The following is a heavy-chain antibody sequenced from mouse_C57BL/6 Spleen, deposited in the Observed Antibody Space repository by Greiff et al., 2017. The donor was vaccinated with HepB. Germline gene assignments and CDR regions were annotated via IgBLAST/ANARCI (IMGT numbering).Heavy chain of an antibody. D-gene: IGHD2-4*01. CDR3: ANIYYDYEDYFDY. V-gene: IGHV1-64*01. CDR2: IHPNSGST. Sequence: VQLQQPGAELVKPGASVKLSCKASGYTFTSYWMHWVKQRPGQGLEWIGMIHPNSGSTNYNEKFKSKATLTVDKSSSTAYMQLSSLTSEDSAVYYCANIYYDYEDYFDYWGQGTTLTVSS. CDR1: GYTFTSYW. J-gene: IGHJ2*01.